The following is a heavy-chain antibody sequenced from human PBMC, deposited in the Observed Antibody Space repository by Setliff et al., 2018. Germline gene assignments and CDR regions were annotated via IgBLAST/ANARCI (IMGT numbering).Heavy chain of an antibody. V-gene: IGHV3-23*01. J-gene: IGHJ6*03. Sequence: PGGSLRLSCAASGFTFSSYAMSWVRQAPGKGLEWVSAISGSGGSTYYADSVKGRFTISRDNSKNTLYLQMNSLRAEDTAVYYCARARWWPLLDYYMDVWGKGTTVTVSS. CDR3: ARARWWPLLDYYMDV. CDR2: ISGSGGST. D-gene: IGHD2-8*02. CDR1: GFTFSSYA.